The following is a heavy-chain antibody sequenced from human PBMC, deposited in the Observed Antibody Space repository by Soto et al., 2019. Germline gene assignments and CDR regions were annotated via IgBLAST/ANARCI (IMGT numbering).Heavy chain of an antibody. J-gene: IGHJ6*02. Sequence: GASVKVSCKASGGTFSSYAISWVRQAPGQGLEWMGGIIPIFGTANYAQKFQGRVTITADESTSTAYMELSSLRTEDTAVYYCARSQLRYFDWLSYYGMDVWGQGTTCTVAS. D-gene: IGHD3-9*01. CDR3: ARSQLRYFDWLSYYGMDV. CDR1: GGTFSSYA. V-gene: IGHV1-69*13. CDR2: IIPIFGTA.